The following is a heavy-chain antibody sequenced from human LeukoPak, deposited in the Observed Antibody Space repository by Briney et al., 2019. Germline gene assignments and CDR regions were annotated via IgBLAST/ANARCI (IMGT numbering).Heavy chain of an antibody. CDR1: GGSTINYY. CDR3: ARLKFYDSTGYNKAYYMDV. Sequence: PSVTLSLTCTVSGGSTINYYWSWIRQSAGKGLEWVGRIYITGTTDYNPSLESRLTMSIDTSKNQFSLKLRSVTAADTAIYYCARLKFYDSTGYNKAYYMDVWGKGLSVTVSS. J-gene: IGHJ6*03. D-gene: IGHD3-9*01. CDR2: IYITGTT. V-gene: IGHV4-4*07.